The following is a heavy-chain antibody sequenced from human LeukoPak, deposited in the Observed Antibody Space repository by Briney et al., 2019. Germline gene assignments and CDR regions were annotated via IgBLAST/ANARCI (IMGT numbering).Heavy chain of an antibody. CDR3: ARDMGIAAAAHDY. CDR2: ISSSSSYI. D-gene: IGHD6-13*01. Sequence: PGGSLRLSCAASGFTFSSYSMNWVRQAPGKGLEWVSSISSSSSYIYYADSVKGRFTISRDNAKHSLYLQMNSLRAQDTVVYYCARDMGIAAAAHDYWGQGTLVTVSS. J-gene: IGHJ4*02. V-gene: IGHV3-21*01. CDR1: GFTFSSYS.